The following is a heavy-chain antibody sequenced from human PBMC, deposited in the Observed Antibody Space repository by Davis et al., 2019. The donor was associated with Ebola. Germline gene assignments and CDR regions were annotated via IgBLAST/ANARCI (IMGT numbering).Heavy chain of an antibody. CDR2: IYYDGRT. D-gene: IGHD4-17*01. Sequence: PSETLSLTCTVSVGSVSSDASYWTWIRQPPGKGPPWIGYIYYDGRTKENPSLKTRVTMSIDTAKNQFSLQLTSVTAADTAVYYCARGVYGAYFDSWGQGALVAVSS. J-gene: IGHJ4*02. CDR3: ARGVYGAYFDS. V-gene: IGHV4-61*08. CDR1: VGSVSSDASY.